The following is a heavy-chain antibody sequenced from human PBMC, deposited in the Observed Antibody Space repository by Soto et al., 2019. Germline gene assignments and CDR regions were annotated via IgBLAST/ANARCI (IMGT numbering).Heavy chain of an antibody. CDR1: GSSISSRDYY. CDR2: IYYSGST. Sequence: SESLSLTCTLSGSSISSRDYYWSWIRQPPGKGLEWIGYIYYSGSTYYNPSLKSRVTISVDTSNNQFSLKLSSVTAADTAVYYCARYSGRYRPAFGICGEVQMVTV. J-gene: IGHJ3*02. CDR3: ARYSGRYRPAFGI. D-gene: IGHD1-26*01. V-gene: IGHV4-30-4*01.